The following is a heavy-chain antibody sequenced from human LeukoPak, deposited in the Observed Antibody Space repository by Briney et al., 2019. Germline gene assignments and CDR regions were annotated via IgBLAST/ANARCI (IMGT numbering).Heavy chain of an antibody. Sequence: PSETLSLTCSVSGGSVSSSSYYWSWIRQPPGQGLEWIAYIYYSGTTNYNPSLKSRVTISVDTSKNQLSLKLSSVTATDTAVYYCATRNYYDSTGYYNYWGQGTLVTVSS. CDR2: IYYSGTT. D-gene: IGHD3-22*01. CDR3: ATRNYYDSTGYYNY. V-gene: IGHV4-61*01. J-gene: IGHJ4*02. CDR1: GGSVSSSSYY.